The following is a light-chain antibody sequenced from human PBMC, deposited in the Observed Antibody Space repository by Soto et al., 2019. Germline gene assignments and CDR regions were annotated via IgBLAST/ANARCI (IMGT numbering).Light chain of an antibody. CDR3: LQYQSYWV. CDR2: QAS. V-gene: IGKV1-5*03. Sequence: DIEMTQSPSTLSASVGDRVSITCRASQSISRQLAWYQQKPGKAPILLVYQASNLETGVPSRFTGSGSGTEFSLTIVSLQRAGLATYFCLQYQSYWVFGEGTKV. CDR1: QSISRQ. J-gene: IGKJ1*01.